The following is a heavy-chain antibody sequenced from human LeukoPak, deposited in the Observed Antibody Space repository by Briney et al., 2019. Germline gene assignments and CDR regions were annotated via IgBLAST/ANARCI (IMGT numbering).Heavy chain of an antibody. CDR3: AKMGTGIVGATHNWFDP. J-gene: IGHJ5*02. CDR1: GFTFSSYG. CDR2: ISYDGSNK. V-gene: IGHV3-30*18. D-gene: IGHD1-26*01. Sequence: GRSLRLSCAASGFTFSSYGMRWVRQAPGKGLEWVAVISYDGSNKYYADSVKGRFTISRDNSKNTLYLQTNSLRAEDTAVYYCAKMGTGIVGATHNWFDPWGQGTLVTVSS.